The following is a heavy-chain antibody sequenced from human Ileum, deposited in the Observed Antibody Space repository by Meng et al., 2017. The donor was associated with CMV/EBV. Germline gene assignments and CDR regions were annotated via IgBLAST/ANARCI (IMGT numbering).Heavy chain of an antibody. CDR2: VYYNGIT. CDR1: GGSISTSSYS. D-gene: IGHD3-22*01. CDR3: GRDNSGFVDY. Sequence: HLRLQEPGPGLVKPSGALSLTCTVSGGSISTSSYSWGWIRQSPGKGLEWIGSVYYNGITYYNPSLNSRVILSLDTSKNQFSLKLDSVTAADTAVYYCGRDNSGFVDYWGQGALVTVSS. J-gene: IGHJ4*02. V-gene: IGHV4-39*07.